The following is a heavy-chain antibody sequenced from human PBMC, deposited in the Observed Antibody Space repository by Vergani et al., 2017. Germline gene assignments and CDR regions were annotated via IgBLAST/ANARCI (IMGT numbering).Heavy chain of an antibody. J-gene: IGHJ3*02. Sequence: QVQLQESGPGLVKPSETLSLTCTVSGGSISSYYWSWIRQPPGKGLEWIGYIYYSGSTNYNPSLKSRVTISVDTSKNQFSLKLSSVTAADTAVYYCARGRSQRAFDIWGQGTMVTVSS. CDR1: GGSISSYY. V-gene: IGHV4-59*01. CDR2: IYYSGST. D-gene: IGHD2-2*01. CDR3: ARGRSQRAFDI.